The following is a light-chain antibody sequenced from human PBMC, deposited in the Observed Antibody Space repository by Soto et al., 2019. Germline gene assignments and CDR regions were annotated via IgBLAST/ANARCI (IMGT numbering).Light chain of an antibody. CDR1: QSVSSSY. Sequence: EIVLTQSPGTLSLSPGERATLSCRASQSVSSSYLAWYQQKPGQAPRLLIYGASSRATGIPDRFSGSGSGTDFTLTISRLEPEDFALFYCHHYGSSPAFGQGNKLEIK. CDR2: GAS. V-gene: IGKV3-20*01. J-gene: IGKJ2*01. CDR3: HHYGSSPA.